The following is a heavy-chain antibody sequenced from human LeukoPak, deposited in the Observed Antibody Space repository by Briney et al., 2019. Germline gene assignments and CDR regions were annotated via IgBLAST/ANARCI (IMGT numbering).Heavy chain of an antibody. V-gene: IGHV3-23*01. Sequence: GGSLRLSCGASGFSFSSYAMSSFRQAPGKGLEWVSSIGAPGDDTYYADSVKGRFTISRDNSMDRLYLQMNSLRVDDTAVYYCAKSLDYGGNRARLDFWGQGTLVTVSS. J-gene: IGHJ4*02. CDR2: IGAPGDDT. CDR1: GFSFSSYA. D-gene: IGHD4-23*01. CDR3: AKSLDYGGNRARLDF.